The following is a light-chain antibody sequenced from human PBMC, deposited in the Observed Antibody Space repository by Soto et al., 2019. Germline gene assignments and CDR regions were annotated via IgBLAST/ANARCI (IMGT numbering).Light chain of an antibody. CDR1: SSDGGGYNY. V-gene: IGLV2-14*01. J-gene: IGLJ3*02. Sequence: SVLTEPASVSGSPGQSITISCTGTSSDGGGYNYVSWYQQHPGKAPKLMIYDVSNRPSGVSNRFSGSKSGNTASLTISGLQAEDEADYYCSSYTSSSTLGFGGGTKLTVL. CDR3: SSYTSSSTLG. CDR2: DVS.